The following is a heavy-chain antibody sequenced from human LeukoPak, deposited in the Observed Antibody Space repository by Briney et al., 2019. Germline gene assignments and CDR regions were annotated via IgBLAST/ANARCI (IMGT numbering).Heavy chain of an antibody. J-gene: IGHJ4*02. Sequence: SETLSLTCTVSGGSISNYYWNWIRQPPGKGLEWIGYIHYSGRSNYNPSLKSRVTMSVDTSKNQFSLKLSSVTAADTAVYYCARRITIFGVVASRRFYFDYWGQGTLVTVSS. CDR3: ARRITIFGVVASRRFYFDY. D-gene: IGHD3-3*01. CDR2: IHYSGRS. V-gene: IGHV4-59*12. CDR1: GGSISNYY.